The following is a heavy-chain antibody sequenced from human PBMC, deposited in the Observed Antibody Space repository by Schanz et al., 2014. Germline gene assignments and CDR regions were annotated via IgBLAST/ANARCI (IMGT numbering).Heavy chain of an antibody. V-gene: IGHV4-31*03. CDR2: ISYSGSP. D-gene: IGHD3-16*01. CDR1: GASISSGGYY. J-gene: IGHJ6*02. Sequence: QVQLQESGPGLVKPSQTLFLTCTVSGASISSGGYYWDWIRLLPGKGLEWIGYISYSGSPSFNPTLKSRLTMSVDTSKNQFSMRLSSVAAADAAVYYCARHGGIPYYPMDVWGQGTTVTVSS. CDR3: ARHGGIPYYPMDV.